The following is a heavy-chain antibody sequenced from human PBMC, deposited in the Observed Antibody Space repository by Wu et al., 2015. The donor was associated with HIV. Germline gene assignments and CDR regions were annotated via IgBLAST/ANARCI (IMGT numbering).Heavy chain of an antibody. CDR1: GGTFSSCA. Sequence: QVQLVQSGAEVKKPGSSVKVSCKASGGTFSSCAISWVRQAPGQGLEWMGRIIPIFGTANYAQKFQGRVTITADESTSTAYMELSSLRSEDTAVYYCARAEDYYYGSGSGGMDVWGQGTTVTVSS. CDR3: ARAEDYYYGSGSGGMDV. CDR2: IIPIFGTA. J-gene: IGHJ6*02. V-gene: IGHV1-69*13. D-gene: IGHD3-10*01.